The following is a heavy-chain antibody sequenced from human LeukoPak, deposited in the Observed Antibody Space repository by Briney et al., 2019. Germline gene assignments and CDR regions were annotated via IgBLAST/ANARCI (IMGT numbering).Heavy chain of an antibody. V-gene: IGHV4-34*01. J-gene: IGHJ3*02. Sequence: SETPALTCAVYGGAFSGYYWSWIRPPPGKGAEWVGEINHSGSTNYNPSLKSRDTISVDTSKNQFSLKLSSVTAADTAVYYCAREGLRYYYYDSSGDAFDIWGQGTMVTVSS. CDR1: GGAFSGYY. D-gene: IGHD3-22*01. CDR2: INHSGST. CDR3: AREGLRYYYYDSSGDAFDI.